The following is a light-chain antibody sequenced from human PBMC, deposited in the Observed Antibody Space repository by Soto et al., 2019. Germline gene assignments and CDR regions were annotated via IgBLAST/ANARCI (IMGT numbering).Light chain of an antibody. CDR2: GNI. CDR3: QSYDITLSVV. J-gene: IGLJ2*01. V-gene: IGLV1-40*01. Sequence: QSVLTQPPSVSGAPGQRVTISCTGSSSNIGAGYDVHWYQHLPGTAPKLLIYGNINRPSGVPDRFSASKSGTSASLAITGLQAEDEADYYCQSYDITLSVVFGGGTKLTVL. CDR1: SSNIGAGYD.